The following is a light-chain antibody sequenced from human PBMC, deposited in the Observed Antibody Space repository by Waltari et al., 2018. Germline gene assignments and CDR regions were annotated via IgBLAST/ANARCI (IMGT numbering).Light chain of an antibody. V-gene: IGKV3-15*01. J-gene: IGKJ4*01. CDR1: QRIKNN. CDR2: DAS. Sequence: ETVMTQSPATLSVYPGERATLSCRASQRIKNNLAWYQQKGGQAPRLLLFDASTRATGISARFSGSGYGTEFTLTISSLQSEDFAVYYWQQCSDWPPLTFGGGTKVEIK. CDR3: QQCSDWPPLT.